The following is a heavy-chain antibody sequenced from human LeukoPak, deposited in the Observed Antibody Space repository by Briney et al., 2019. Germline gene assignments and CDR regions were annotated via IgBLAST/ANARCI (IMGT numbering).Heavy chain of an antibody. D-gene: IGHD3-10*01. CDR3: ARGHPYGLRSDFFDY. J-gene: IGHJ4*02. V-gene: IGHV3-7*01. CDR2: VKQDVNSK. CDR1: GFTFSNHW. Sequence: GGSLRLSCAASGFTFSNHWMNWVRQAPGKGLEWVASVKQDVNSKYYVDSAKGRFTISRDNAKNSVYLEMNSLRVEDTAVYFCARGHPYGLRSDFFDYWGQGTLVTVSS.